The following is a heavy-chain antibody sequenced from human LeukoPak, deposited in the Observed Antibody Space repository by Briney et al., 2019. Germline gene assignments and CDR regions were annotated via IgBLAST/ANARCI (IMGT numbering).Heavy chain of an antibody. Sequence: ASVKVSCKASGYTFTSYYMHWVRQAPGQGLEWMGIINPSGGSTSYAQKFQGRVTMTRDTSTSTAYMELSSLRSEDTAVYYCARDRGAFDYVWGSYRYSESYYFDYWGQGTLVTVSS. D-gene: IGHD3-16*02. V-gene: IGHV1-46*01. CDR2: INPSGGST. J-gene: IGHJ4*02. CDR1: GYTFTSYY. CDR3: ARDRGAFDYVWGSYRYSESYYFDY.